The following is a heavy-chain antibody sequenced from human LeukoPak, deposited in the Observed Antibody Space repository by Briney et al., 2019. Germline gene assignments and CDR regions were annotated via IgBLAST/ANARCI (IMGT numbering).Heavy chain of an antibody. CDR1: GYTFTSYY. CDR2: INPSGGST. D-gene: IGHD3-10*01. CDR3: ARGLNTLVRGASDAFDF. V-gene: IGHV1-46*01. J-gene: IGHJ3*01. Sequence: ASVKVSCKASGYTFTSYYMHWVRLAPGQGLEWMGIINPSGGSTSYAQKFQGRVTMTRDTSTSTVYMELSSLRSEDTAVYYCARGLNTLVRGASDAFDFWGQGTMVTVSS.